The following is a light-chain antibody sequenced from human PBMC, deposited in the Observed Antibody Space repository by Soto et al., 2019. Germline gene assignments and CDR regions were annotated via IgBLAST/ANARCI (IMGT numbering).Light chain of an antibody. CDR1: SSNIGNNY. CDR2: DNN. J-gene: IGLJ1*01. V-gene: IGLV1-51*01. CDR3: GTWDSSLSAGV. Sequence: QSVLMQPPSVSAAPGQKVTISCSGSSSNIGNNYVSWYQQLPGTAPKLLIYDNNKRPSGIPDRFSGSKSGTSATLGITGLQTGDEADYYCGTWDSSLSAGVFGTGTKLTVL.